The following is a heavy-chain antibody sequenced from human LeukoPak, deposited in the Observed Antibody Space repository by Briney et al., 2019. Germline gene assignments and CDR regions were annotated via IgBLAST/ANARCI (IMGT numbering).Heavy chain of an antibody. CDR1: GFTVTTHY. V-gene: IGHV3-53*01. CDR2: LDLGGNT. Sequence: GGSLRLSCAGSGFTVTTHYMSWVRQAPGKGLEWVSTLDLGGNTYYTDSVKGRFTVSRDRSKNTLDPHMQSLRDEDTAVYYCAAYIVGVPHWGQGALVTVSS. D-gene: IGHD3-22*01. CDR3: AAYIVGVPH. J-gene: IGHJ4*02.